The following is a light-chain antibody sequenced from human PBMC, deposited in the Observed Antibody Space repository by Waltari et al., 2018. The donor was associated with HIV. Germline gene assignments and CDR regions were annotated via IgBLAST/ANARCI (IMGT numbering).Light chain of an antibody. J-gene: IGLJ2*01. CDR2: GNS. V-gene: IGLV1-40*01. CDR1: SSNIGAGYD. Sequence: QSVLTQPPSVSGAPGQRVTISCTGSSSNIGAGYDVHWYQQLPGTAPKLLIYGNSNRPSGAPDRFSGSKAGTSASRAITGLQAEDEADYYCQSYDSSLSGSGVFGGGTKLTVL. CDR3: QSYDSSLSGSGV.